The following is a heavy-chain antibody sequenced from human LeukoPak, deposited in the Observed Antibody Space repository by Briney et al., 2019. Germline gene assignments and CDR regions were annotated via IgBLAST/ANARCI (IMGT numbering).Heavy chain of an antibody. J-gene: IGHJ4*02. CDR2: IFYSGST. Sequence: SETLSLTCTVSGVSISSYYWSWIRQPPGKGLEWIGYIFYSGSTNYNPSLKSRVTMSVDTSKNQFSLKLSSVTAADTAVYYCAGGQRQYGYGYYLDYWGQGTLVTVSS. CDR3: AGGQRQYGYGYYLDY. V-gene: IGHV4-59*01. CDR1: GVSISSYY. D-gene: IGHD5-18*01.